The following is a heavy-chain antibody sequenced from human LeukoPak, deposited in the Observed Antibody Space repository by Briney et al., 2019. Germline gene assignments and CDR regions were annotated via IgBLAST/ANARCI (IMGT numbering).Heavy chain of an antibody. Sequence: SVKVSCKASGGTFSSYAISWVRQAPGQGLEWMGRIIPIFGTANYAQKFQGRVTITTDESTSTAYMELSSLRSDDTAVYYCARSLVGATGLLDYWGQGTLVTVSS. CDR3: ARSLVGATGLLDY. CDR1: GGTFSSYA. CDR2: IIPIFGTA. J-gene: IGHJ4*02. V-gene: IGHV1-69*05. D-gene: IGHD1-26*01.